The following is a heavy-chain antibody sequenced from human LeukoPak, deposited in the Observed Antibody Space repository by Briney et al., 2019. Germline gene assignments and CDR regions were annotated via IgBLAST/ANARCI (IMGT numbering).Heavy chain of an antibody. CDR1: GFTFSNFD. CDR2: IWYDGSSK. D-gene: IGHD3-9*01. Sequence: AGTLSLSCAASGFTFSNFDMHWVRQPPGKGLEWVSFIWYDGSSKYYGDSVKGRFTISRDNSKNTLYLQMNSLRAEDTAVYYCARGYYDILTGFEYWGQGTLVTVSS. CDR3: ARGYYDILTGFEY. V-gene: IGHV3-30*12. J-gene: IGHJ4*02.